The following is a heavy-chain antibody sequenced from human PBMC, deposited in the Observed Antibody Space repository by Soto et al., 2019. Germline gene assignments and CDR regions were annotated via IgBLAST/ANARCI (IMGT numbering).Heavy chain of an antibody. Sequence: GGSLSLSCTASGFTFRTYAMTWFRQPPGKGLEWVSAISGSAGTFYATSVKGRFTISRDNSRSTVYLQMHSLRAEDSAIYYCAKEKDYDFNWGSDRFTSHYWGRGTLVTVSS. D-gene: IGHD3-16*02. V-gene: IGHV3-23*01. CDR2: ISGSAGT. J-gene: IGHJ4*02. CDR3: AKEKDYDFNWGSDRFTSHY. CDR1: GFTFRTYA.